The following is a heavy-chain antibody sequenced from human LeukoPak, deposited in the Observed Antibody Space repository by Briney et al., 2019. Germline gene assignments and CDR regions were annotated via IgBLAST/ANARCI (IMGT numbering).Heavy chain of an antibody. J-gene: IGHJ5*02. V-gene: IGHV4-59*01. D-gene: IGHD3-10*01. CDR2: ISYSGSS. CDR3: ARSYGAGTYYNNWFDP. Sequence: SETLSLTCTVSGASISSDFWSWIRQPPGKGLEWIGYISYSGSSNYKPSLNSRVTMSVDTSKNQFSLKLSSVTAADTAVYYCARSYGAGTYYNNWFDPWGQGTLVTVSS. CDR1: GASISSDF.